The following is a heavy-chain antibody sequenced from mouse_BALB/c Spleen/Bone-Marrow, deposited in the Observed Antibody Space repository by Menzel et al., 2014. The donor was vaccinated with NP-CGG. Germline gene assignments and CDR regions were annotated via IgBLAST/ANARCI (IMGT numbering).Heavy chain of an antibody. V-gene: IGHV1S127*01. Sequence: VQLQQSGAELVKPGASVKMSCKASGYTFTSYWMHWVKQRPGQGLEWIGVIDPSDSYTSYNQKFKDKATLTVDTSSSTAYMQLSSLTSEDSAVYYCKRGDYDWYFDVWGAGTTVTVSS. J-gene: IGHJ1*01. CDR1: GYTFTSYW. CDR3: KRGDYDWYFDV. CDR2: IDPSDSYT. D-gene: IGHD2-4*01.